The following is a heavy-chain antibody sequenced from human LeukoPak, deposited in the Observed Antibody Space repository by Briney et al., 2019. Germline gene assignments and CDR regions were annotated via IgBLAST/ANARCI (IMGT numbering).Heavy chain of an antibody. CDR3: AKELDYDILTGYYYYYGMDV. D-gene: IGHD3-9*01. V-gene: IGHV3-23*01. Sequence: PGGSLRLSCAASGFTFSSNAMSWVREAPGKGLEWVSAIIGSGGSAYYADSVKRRFTIARDNSKNTLYLQMNSLRAEDTAVYYCAKELDYDILTGYYYYYGMDVWGQGTTVTVSS. CDR1: GFTFSSNA. CDR2: IIGSGGSA. J-gene: IGHJ6*02.